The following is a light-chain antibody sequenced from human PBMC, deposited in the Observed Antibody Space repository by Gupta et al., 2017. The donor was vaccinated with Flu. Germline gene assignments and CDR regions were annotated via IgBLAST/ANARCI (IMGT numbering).Light chain of an antibody. CDR3: QQYTNWPLT. CDR2: DAS. CDR1: QSLNNRF. J-gene: IGKJ4*01. V-gene: IGKV3-15*01. Sequence: ERATLSCRASQSLNNRFLAWYQQKPVHAPRLLMSDASTRATGIPARFSGSGSGTDFTLTISSLQSEDFAVYYCQQYTNWPLTFGGGTKVEIK.